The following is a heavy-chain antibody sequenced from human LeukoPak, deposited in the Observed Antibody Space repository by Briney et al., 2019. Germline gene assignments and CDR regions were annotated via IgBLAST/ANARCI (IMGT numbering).Heavy chain of an antibody. J-gene: IGHJ4*02. Sequence: PSETLSLTCNVSGVSVSTSHWNWIRQRPGKGLEWIGCLSYTGKTDYNPSLKSRVSISLGSSNNHFSLKLTSVTAADTAVYYCSEGYFEPFDHWGQGILVAVSS. D-gene: IGHD2/OR15-2a*01. CDR3: SEGYFEPFDH. CDR2: LSYTGKT. V-gene: IGHV4-59*02. CDR1: GVSVSTSH.